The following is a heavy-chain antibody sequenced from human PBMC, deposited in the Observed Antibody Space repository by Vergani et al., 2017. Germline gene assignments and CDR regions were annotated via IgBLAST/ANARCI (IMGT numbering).Heavy chain of an antibody. V-gene: IGHV4-34*01. CDR2: INDIGTT. CDR3: ARFRGPDIVGTAFDH. CDR1: GGSFSVYY. Sequence: QVQLQQWGAGLLKPSETLSLTCGVHGGSFSVYYWSWIRQPPGKGLEWIVAINDIGTTNYNPSLRSRVTISVDTSKTQFSLRLNSVTAADTAVYFCARFRGPDIVGTAFDHWAQGTLVTVSS. J-gene: IGHJ4*02. D-gene: IGHD5-12*01.